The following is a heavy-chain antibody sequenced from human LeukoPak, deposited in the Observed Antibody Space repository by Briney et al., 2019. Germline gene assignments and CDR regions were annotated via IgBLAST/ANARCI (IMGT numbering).Heavy chain of an antibody. V-gene: IGHV1-2*02. CDR1: GYTFTDYY. J-gene: IGHJ4*02. CDR2: INPTSGGT. Sequence: ASVKVSCKASGYTFTDYYVNWVRQAPGQGLEWVGWINPTSGGTSYAQKFQGRVTFTRDTSINTAYMDLSSLRYDDTAIYYCARGHSGDGYHFDYWGQGTLVAVSS. CDR3: ARGHSGDGYHFDY. D-gene: IGHD2-21*01.